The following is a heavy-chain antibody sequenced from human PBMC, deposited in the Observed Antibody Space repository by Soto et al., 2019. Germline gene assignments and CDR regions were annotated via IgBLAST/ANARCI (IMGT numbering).Heavy chain of an antibody. D-gene: IGHD3-22*01. V-gene: IGHV4-38-2*01. CDR1: GYPISSDYY. Sequence: PSETLSLTCAVSGYPISSDYYWGWIRQPPGKGLEWIGSIYHSGSTYYNPSLKSRVTISVDTSKNQFSLKLSSVTAADTAVYYCAREANDSSGYYLYWGQGTLVTVSS. J-gene: IGHJ4*02. CDR2: IYHSGST. CDR3: AREANDSSGYYLY.